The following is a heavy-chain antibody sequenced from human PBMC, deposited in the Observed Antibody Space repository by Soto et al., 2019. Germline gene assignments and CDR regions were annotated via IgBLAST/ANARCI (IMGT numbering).Heavy chain of an antibody. CDR3: ARVGQDCYYGMDV. Sequence: PGGSLRLSCAASGFTFSDYYMTWIRQAPGKGLEWVSYMSSSGGDIYYADSVKGRFTISRDNAKDSLHLQMNSLRAEDTAVYYCARVGQDCYYGMDVWGQGTTVTVSS. CDR2: MSSSGGDI. V-gene: IGHV3-11*01. CDR1: GFTFSDYY. J-gene: IGHJ6*02. D-gene: IGHD1-26*01.